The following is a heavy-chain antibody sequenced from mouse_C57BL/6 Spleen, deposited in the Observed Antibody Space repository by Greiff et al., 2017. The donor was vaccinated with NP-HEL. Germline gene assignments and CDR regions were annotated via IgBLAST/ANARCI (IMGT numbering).Heavy chain of an antibody. CDR2: IYPRSGNT. J-gene: IGHJ4*01. CDR3: ARGYYGSSLYAMDY. Sequence: QVQLQQSGAELARPGASVKLSCKASGYTFTSYGISWVKQRTGQGLEWIGEIYPRSGNTYYNEKFKGKATLTADKSSSTAYMELRSLTSEDSAVYFCARGYYGSSLYAMDYWGQGTSVTVSS. CDR1: GYTFTSYG. V-gene: IGHV1-81*01. D-gene: IGHD1-1*01.